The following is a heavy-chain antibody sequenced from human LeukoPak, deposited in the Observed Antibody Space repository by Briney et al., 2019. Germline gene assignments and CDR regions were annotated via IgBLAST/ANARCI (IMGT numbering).Heavy chain of an antibody. V-gene: IGHV3-23*01. CDR2: ISGSGGIT. CDR1: GFNFGSYT. Sequence: GGSLRLSCAASGFNFGSYTTNWVRQAPGKGLEWVSGISGSGGITYYADSVKGRFTISRDNSKNTLYLQMNSLRAEDTAVYYCAKPACYNANCYTPRAPFDSWGQGTLVTVSS. CDR3: AKPACYNANCYTPRAPFDS. J-gene: IGHJ4*02. D-gene: IGHD2-2*02.